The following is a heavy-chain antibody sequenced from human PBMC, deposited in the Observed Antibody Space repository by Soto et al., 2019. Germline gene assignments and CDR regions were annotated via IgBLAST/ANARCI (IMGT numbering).Heavy chain of an antibody. V-gene: IGHV1-8*01. D-gene: IGHD2-15*01. CDR3: ARARGYCSGGSCPNWFDP. CDR2: MNPNSGNT. CDR1: GYTFTRYD. J-gene: IGHJ5*02. Sequence: ASVKVSCKASGYTFTRYDINWVRQATGQGLEWMGWMNPNSGNTGYAQKFQGRVTMTRNTSISTAYMELSSLRSEDTAVYYCARARGYCSGGSCPNWFDPWGQGTLVTVSS.